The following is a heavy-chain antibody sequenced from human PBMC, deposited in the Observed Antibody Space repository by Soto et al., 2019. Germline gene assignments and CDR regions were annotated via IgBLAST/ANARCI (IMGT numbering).Heavy chain of an antibody. CDR3: TTDDYTGARGQTRLNWFDP. D-gene: IGHD5-12*01. V-gene: IGHV1-2*02. CDR1: GYTFTGHY. CDR2: IGPESGAT. Sequence: ASVKVSCKASGYTFTGHYIHWVRQAPEQGPEWMGEIGPESGATRYAQKFQGRVSMTRDMSTTTVYMQMNSLKTEDTAVYYCTTDDYTGARGQTRLNWFDPWGQGTLVTVSS. J-gene: IGHJ5*02.